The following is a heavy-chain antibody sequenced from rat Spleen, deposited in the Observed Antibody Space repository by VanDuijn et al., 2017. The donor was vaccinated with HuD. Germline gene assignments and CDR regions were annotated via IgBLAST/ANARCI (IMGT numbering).Heavy chain of an antibody. Sequence: EVQLVESGGGLVQPGRSLKLSCVASGFTFNNYWMTWIRQAPGKGLEWVASITNTGGSTYYRDSVKGRFTISRDNARGTLYLQMNSLRSEDTATYYCAVSGYGYWGQGIMVTVSS. CDR3: AVSGYGY. CDR1: GFTFNNYW. J-gene: IGHJ2*01. V-gene: IGHV5-31*01. CDR2: ITNTGGST. D-gene: IGHD4-3*01.